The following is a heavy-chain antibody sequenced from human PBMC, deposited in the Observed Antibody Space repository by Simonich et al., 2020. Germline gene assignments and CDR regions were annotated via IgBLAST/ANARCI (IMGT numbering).Heavy chain of an antibody. J-gene: IGHJ4*02. CDR3: ARRRKVRGVQYYFDY. CDR2: INHSGSN. V-gene: IGHV4-34*01. CDR1: GGSFSGYY. D-gene: IGHD3-10*01. Sequence: QVQLQQWGAGLLKPSETLSLTCAVYGGSFSGYYWSWIRRPPGKGLEWMGEINHSGSNNHNPSLKSRVTISVDTSKNQFSLKLSSVTAADTAVYYCARRRKVRGVQYYFDYWGQGTLVTVSS.